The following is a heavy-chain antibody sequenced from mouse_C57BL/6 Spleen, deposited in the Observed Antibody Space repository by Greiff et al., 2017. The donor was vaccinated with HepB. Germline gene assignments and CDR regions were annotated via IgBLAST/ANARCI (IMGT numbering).Heavy chain of an antibody. CDR2: ISYDGSN. CDR1: GYSITSGYY. D-gene: IGHD1-1*01. J-gene: IGHJ2*01. Sequence: EVQLQQSGPGLVKPSQSLSLTCSVTGYSITSGYYWNWIRQFPGNKREWMGYISYDGSNNYNPSLKNRISITRDTSKNQFFLKLNSVTTEDTATYYCAKGWGISYYFDYWGQGTTLTVSS. V-gene: IGHV3-6*01. CDR3: AKGWGISYYFDY.